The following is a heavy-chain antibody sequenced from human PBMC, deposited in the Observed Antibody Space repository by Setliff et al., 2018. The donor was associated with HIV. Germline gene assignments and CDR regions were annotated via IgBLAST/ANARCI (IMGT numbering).Heavy chain of an antibody. Sequence: SETLSLTCTVSGGSINNYYWSWIRQPPGKALEWIGYVYSTGSTNYKSSLKSRVTISVDTSKNQFSLKLGSLTAADTAVYYCERESLNLGELSSTPDAFGFWSQGTMVT. D-gene: IGHD3-16*02. CDR1: GGSINNYY. V-gene: IGHV4-4*08. CDR3: ERESLNLGELSSTPDAFGF. J-gene: IGHJ3*01. CDR2: VYSTGST.